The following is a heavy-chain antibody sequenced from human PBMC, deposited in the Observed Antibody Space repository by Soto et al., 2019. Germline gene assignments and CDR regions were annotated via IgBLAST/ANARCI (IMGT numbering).Heavy chain of an antibody. J-gene: IGHJ5*02. D-gene: IGHD3-3*01. V-gene: IGHV4-30-2*06. CDR3: ARGRSTSGYHNFDP. Sequence: TLSLTCTVSGGSITTGDYSWNWIRQSPGKGLEWVGYIYQSGSTYYNPSLKSRATISVDRSRNSFSLKLSSVTAADTGVYYCARGRSTSGYHNFDPWGQGNLVTVSS. CDR2: IYQSGST. CDR1: GGSITTGDYS.